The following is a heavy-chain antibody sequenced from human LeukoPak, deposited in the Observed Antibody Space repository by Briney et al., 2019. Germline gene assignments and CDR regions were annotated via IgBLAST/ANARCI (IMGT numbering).Heavy chain of an antibody. V-gene: IGHV4-59*01. CDR3: ARDNALATTPHGFDY. Sequence: PSETLSLTCSVSGGPISSYYWSWIRQPPGKGLEWIGYIYYSGSTNYNPSLKSRVTISIDTSKNQFSLKLSSVTAADTAVYYCARDNALATTPHGFDYWGQGTLVTVSS. J-gene: IGHJ4*02. CDR1: GGPISSYY. D-gene: IGHD5-12*01. CDR2: IYYSGST.